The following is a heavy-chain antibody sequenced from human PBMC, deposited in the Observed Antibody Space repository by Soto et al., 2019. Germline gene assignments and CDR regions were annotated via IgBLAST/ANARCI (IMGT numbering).Heavy chain of an antibody. J-gene: IGHJ3*02. CDR2: IIPILGIA. CDR1: GGTFSSYT. CDR3: ASNSSGWYGAFDI. V-gene: IGHV1-69*02. D-gene: IGHD6-19*01. Sequence: ASVKVSCKASGGTFSSYTISWVRQAPGQGLEWMGRIIPILGIANYAQKFQGRVTITADKSTSTAYMELSSLRSEDTAVYYCASNSSGWYGAFDIWGQGTMVTVSS.